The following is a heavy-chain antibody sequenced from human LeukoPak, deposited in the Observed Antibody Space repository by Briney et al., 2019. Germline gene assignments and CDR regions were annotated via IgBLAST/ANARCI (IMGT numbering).Heavy chain of an antibody. CDR1: GFTFEDYA. Sequence: GRSLRLSCAASGFTFEDYAMHWVRQAPGKGLECVSGISWNSGKIGYADSVKGRFTISRDDAKNSLYLQMNSLRPEDTALYYCTKDSRSDSSGWYKYWGQGTLVTVSS. CDR2: ISWNSGKI. D-gene: IGHD6-19*01. V-gene: IGHV3-9*01. J-gene: IGHJ4*02. CDR3: TKDSRSDSSGWYKY.